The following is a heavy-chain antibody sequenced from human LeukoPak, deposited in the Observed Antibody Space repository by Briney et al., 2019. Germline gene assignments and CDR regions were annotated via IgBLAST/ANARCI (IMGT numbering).Heavy chain of an antibody. D-gene: IGHD6-13*01. CDR1: GFTFSSYS. Sequence: GGSLRLSCAASGFTFSSYSMNWVRQAPGPGLERVSSISSSSYIYYADSVKGRFTISRDNAKNSLYLQVNSLRAEDTAVYYCARGVGIAAAGTVFDYWGQGTLVTVSS. CDR2: ISSSSYI. V-gene: IGHV3-21*01. J-gene: IGHJ4*02. CDR3: ARGVGIAAAGTVFDY.